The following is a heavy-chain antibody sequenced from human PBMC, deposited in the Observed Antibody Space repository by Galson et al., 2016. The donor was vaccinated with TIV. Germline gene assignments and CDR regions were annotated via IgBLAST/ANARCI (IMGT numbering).Heavy chain of an antibody. V-gene: IGHV1-8*02. J-gene: IGHJ5*02. CDR3: ARSWSVVAPNWVDP. CDR2: INPDSGNT. CDR1: GYTFTSYH. Sequence: SVKVSCKASGYTFTSYHINGVRQATGQRLEWMGWINPDSGNTGHVQKFQGRVTMTRNISASTVQMELSSLRSDDTAVYYCARSWSVVAPNWVDPWGQGTLVTVSS. D-gene: IGHD2-2*01.